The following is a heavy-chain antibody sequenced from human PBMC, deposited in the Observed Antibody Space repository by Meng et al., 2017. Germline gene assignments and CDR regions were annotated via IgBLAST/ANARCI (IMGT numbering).Heavy chain of an antibody. D-gene: IGHD6-19*01. V-gene: IGHV4-61*02. CDR3: ASGWTLHHDAFDI. CDR2: IYTSGST. CDR1: GGSISSGSYY. Sequence: LRLSCTVSGGSISSGSYYWSWIRQPAGKGLEWIGRIYTSGSTNYNPSLKSRVTISVDTSKNQFSLKLSSVTAADTAVYYCASGWTLHHDAFDIWGQGTMVTVSS. J-gene: IGHJ3*02.